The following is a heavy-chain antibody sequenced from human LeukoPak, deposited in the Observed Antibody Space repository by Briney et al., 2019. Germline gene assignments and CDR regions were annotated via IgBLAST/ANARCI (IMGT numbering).Heavy chain of an antibody. V-gene: IGHV4-61*02. D-gene: IGHD3-16*01. Sequence: SQTLSLTCTVSGGSISSGSYYWSWIRQPAGKGLEWIERIYTSGSTNYNPSLKSRVTISVDTSKNQFSLKLSSVTAADTAVYYCARDEELRDWGQGTLVTVSS. CDR3: ARDEELRD. CDR2: IYTSGST. CDR1: GGSISSGSYY. J-gene: IGHJ4*02.